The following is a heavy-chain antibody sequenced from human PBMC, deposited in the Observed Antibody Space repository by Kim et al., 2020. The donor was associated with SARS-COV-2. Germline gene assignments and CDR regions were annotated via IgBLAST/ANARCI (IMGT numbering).Heavy chain of an antibody. J-gene: IGHJ4*02. CDR2: IYYSGST. V-gene: IGHV4-31*03. CDR1: GGSISSGGYY. CDR3: ARLLYGSGSYLFAY. D-gene: IGHD3-10*01. Sequence: SETLSLTCTVSGGSISSGGYYWSWIRQHPGKGLEWIGYIYYSGSTYYNPSLKSRVTISVDTSKNQFSLKLSSVIAADTAVYYCARLLYGSGSYLFAYWGQGTLVTVAS.